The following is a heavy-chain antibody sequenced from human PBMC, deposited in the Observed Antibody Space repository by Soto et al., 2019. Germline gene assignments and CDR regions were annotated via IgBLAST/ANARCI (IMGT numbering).Heavy chain of an antibody. Sequence: SETLARTCAVAGGSISGSNWWSWVRQPPWKGLEWIGEIYHSGSTNYNTSLKSRVTISVDKSKEKFSLKLRSVTAADTAVSYRASLLSSTCYEDEYYGMDVGGHWTTVT. CDR1: GGSISGSNW. V-gene: IGHV4-4*02. CDR3: ASLLSSTCYEDEYYGMDV. D-gene: IGHD6-13*01. CDR2: IYHSGST. J-gene: IGHJ6*02.